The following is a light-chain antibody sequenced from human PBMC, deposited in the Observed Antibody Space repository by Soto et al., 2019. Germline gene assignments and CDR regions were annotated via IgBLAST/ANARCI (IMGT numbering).Light chain of an antibody. V-gene: IGKV1-39*01. J-gene: IGKJ1*01. CDR1: QSISSY. CDR2: AAS. Sequence: DFPMTQSPSSLSASVGDRVTITCRASQSISSYLNWYQQKPGKAPKVLIYAASSLQSGVPSRFSGSGSGTEFTLTISSLQPEDFATYFCQQSYSTPRTFGQGTKVEIK. CDR3: QQSYSTPRT.